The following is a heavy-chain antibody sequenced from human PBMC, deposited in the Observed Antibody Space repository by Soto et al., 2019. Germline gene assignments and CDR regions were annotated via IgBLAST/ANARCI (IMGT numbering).Heavy chain of an antibody. CDR3: AKDLGITMIVVVTCPGIFQH. CDR1: GFTFSSYA. V-gene: IGHV3-23*01. CDR2: ISGSGGST. D-gene: IGHD3-22*01. Sequence: GGSLRLSCAASGFTFSSYAMSWVRQAPGKGLEWVSAISGSGGSTYYADSVKGRFTISRDNSKNTLYLQMNSLRAEDTAVYYCAKDLGITMIVVVTCPGIFQHWGQGTLVTVSS. J-gene: IGHJ1*01.